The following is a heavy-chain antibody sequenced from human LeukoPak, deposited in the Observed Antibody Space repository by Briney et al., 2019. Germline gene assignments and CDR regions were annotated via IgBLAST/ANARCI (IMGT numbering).Heavy chain of an antibody. CDR1: GYTLTELS. CDR2: FDPEDGET. Sequence: ASVKVSCKVSGYTLTELSMHWVRLAPGKGLEWMGGFDPEDGETIYAQKFQGRVTMTEDTSTDTAYMELSSLRSEDTAVYYCATRSVWRGSYPHYYYYYGMDVWGQGTTVTVSS. D-gene: IGHD1-26*01. J-gene: IGHJ6*02. CDR3: ATRSVWRGSYPHYYYYYGMDV. V-gene: IGHV1-24*01.